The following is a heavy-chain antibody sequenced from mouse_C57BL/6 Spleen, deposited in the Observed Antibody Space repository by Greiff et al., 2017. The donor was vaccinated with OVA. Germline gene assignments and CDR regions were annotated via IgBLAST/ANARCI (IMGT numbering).Heavy chain of an antibody. D-gene: IGHD2-3*01. J-gene: IGHJ2*01. V-gene: IGHV1-81*01. CDR2: IYPRSGNT. CDR1: GYTFTSYG. CDR3: GRGGGENDGYYGGVDY. Sequence: VQLQQSGAELARPGASVKLSCKASGYTFTSYGISWVKQRTGQGLEWIGEIYPRSGNTYYNEKFKGKATLTADKSSSTAYMELRSLTSEDAAVYFCGRGGGENDGYYGGVDYWGQGTTLTVSS.